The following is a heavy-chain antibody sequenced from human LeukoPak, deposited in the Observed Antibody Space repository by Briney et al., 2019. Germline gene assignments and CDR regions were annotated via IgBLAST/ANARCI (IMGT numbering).Heavy chain of an antibody. Sequence: SETLSLTCTVSGDSINNYYWSWIRQSPGKELEWIGYIFYSGSTKYNPSLKSRVTISVDTSKNQFSLKLSSVTAADTAVYYCARHRGSGSPYFDYWGQGTPVTVSS. V-gene: IGHV4-59*08. D-gene: IGHD3-10*01. CDR3: ARHRGSGSPYFDY. J-gene: IGHJ4*02. CDR1: GDSINNYY. CDR2: IFYSGST.